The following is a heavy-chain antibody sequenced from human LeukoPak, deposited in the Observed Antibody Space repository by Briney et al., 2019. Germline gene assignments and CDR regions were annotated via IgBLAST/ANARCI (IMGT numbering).Heavy chain of an antibody. Sequence: GESLKISCKGSGYSFPNYWIGWVRQMPGKGLEWMGIIYPANSDTRYSPSFQGQVTISADKSISTAYLQWSSLKASDTAMYYCASEGSQPDAAFDIWGQGTMVTASS. J-gene: IGHJ3*02. CDR2: IYPANSDT. CDR3: ASEGSQPDAAFDI. CDR1: GYSFPNYW. V-gene: IGHV5-51*01.